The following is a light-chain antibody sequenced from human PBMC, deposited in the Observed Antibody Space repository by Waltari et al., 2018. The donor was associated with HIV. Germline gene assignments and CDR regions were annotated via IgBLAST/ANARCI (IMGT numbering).Light chain of an antibody. CDR2: EVS. CDR3: SSYTSSSTYV. CDR1: SSDVGGYNY. Sequence: QSALTQPASVSGSPGQSITISCTGTSSDVGGYNYVSWYQQHPGTAPKLMIYEVSNRPSGLSNRFSGSKSGNTACLTISGLQAEDGADYYCSSYTSSSTYVIGTGTKVTVL. J-gene: IGLJ1*01. V-gene: IGLV2-14*01.